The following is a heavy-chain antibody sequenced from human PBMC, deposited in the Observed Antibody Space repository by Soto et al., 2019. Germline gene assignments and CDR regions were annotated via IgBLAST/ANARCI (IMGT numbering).Heavy chain of an antibody. J-gene: IGHJ5*02. CDR2: ISSDGSAT. Sequence: QLVESGGGLVKPGGSLSLSCTASGFIFSDFYMAWIRQAPGKGLEWVSYISSDGSATYKDSVKGRFTVSRDNAKDSLYLQMDSLRVEDTAIYYCVRDRDRRWFDPWGQGTPVTVSS. V-gene: IGHV3-11*01. CDR3: VRDRDRRWFDP. CDR1: GFIFSDFY.